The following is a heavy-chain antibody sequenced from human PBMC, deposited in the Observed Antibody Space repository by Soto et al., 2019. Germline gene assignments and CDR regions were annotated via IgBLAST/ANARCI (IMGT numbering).Heavy chain of an antibody. J-gene: IGHJ4*02. V-gene: IGHV1-2*02. CDR3: AREYYYDSSGYPDY. CDR1: GYTFTGYY. Sequence: ASVEVSCRASGYTFTGYYMHWVRQAPGQGLEWMGWINPNSGGTNYAQKFQGRVTMTRDTSVSTAYMELSRLRSDDTAVYYCAREYYYDSSGYPDYWGQGTLVTVSS. D-gene: IGHD3-22*01. CDR2: INPNSGGT.